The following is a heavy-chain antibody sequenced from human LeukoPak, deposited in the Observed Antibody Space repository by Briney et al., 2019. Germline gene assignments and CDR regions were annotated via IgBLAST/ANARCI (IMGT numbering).Heavy chain of an antibody. CDR2: IYSGGST. CDR1: GFTVSSNY. V-gene: IGHV3-66*01. J-gene: IGHJ5*02. Sequence: GGSLRLSCAASGFTVSSNYMSWVRQAPGKGLEWVSVIYSGGSTYYADSVKGRFTISRDNSKNTLYLQMNSLRAEDTAVYYCARESYYDSSLTWGQGTLVTVSS. D-gene: IGHD3-22*01. CDR3: ARESYYDSSLT.